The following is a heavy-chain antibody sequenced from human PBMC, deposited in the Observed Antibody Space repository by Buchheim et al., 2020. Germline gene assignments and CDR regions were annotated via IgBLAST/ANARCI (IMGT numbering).Heavy chain of an antibody. CDR1: GFTFSSYW. Sequence: EVQLVEPGGGLVQPGGSLRLSCAASGFTFSSYWMSWVRQAPGKGLEWVANIKQDGSEKYYVDSVKGRFTISRDNAKNSLYLQMNSLRAEDTAVYYCARDGNPLAAAGFYYFDYWGQGTL. V-gene: IGHV3-7*01. CDR3: ARDGNPLAAAGFYYFDY. D-gene: IGHD6-13*01. CDR2: IKQDGSEK. J-gene: IGHJ4*02.